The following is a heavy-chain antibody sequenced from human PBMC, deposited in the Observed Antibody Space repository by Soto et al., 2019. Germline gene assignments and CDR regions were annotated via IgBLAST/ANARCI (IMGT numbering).Heavy chain of an antibody. CDR3: AKDAVIAAAARYYYYYYMDV. V-gene: IGHV3-30*18. CDR2: ISYDGSNK. Sequence: GGSLRLSCAASGFTFSSYGMHWVRQAPGKGLEWVAVISYDGSNKYYADSVKGRFTISRDNSKNTLYLQMNSLRAEDTAVYYCAKDAVIAAAARYYYYYYMDVWGKGTTVTVSS. J-gene: IGHJ6*03. CDR1: GFTFSSYG. D-gene: IGHD6-13*01.